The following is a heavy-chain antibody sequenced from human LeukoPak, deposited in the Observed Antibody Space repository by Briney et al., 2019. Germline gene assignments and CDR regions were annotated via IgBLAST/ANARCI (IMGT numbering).Heavy chain of an antibody. CDR3: ARGGSYSSSGGFDC. J-gene: IGHJ4*02. D-gene: IGHD6-6*01. V-gene: IGHV4-59*08. CDR1: GGSISSYY. CDR2: IYYSGST. Sequence: SETLSLTCTVSGGSISSYYWSWIRQPPGKGLEWIGYIYYSGSTNYNPSLKSRVTISVDTSKNQFSLKLSSVTAADTAVYYCARGGSYSSSGGFDCWGQGTLVTVSS.